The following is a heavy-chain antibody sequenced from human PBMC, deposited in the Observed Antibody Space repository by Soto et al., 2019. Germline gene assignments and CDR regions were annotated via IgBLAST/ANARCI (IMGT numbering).Heavy chain of an antibody. V-gene: IGHV4-31*03. J-gene: IGHJ4*02. CDR1: GGSNSSAYYY. CDR3: ATGSGYFPY. Sequence: QVQLQESGPGLVKPSQTLSLTCTVSGGSNSSAYYYWTWIRQLPGKSLVWIGYIYFSGSTFYNSSLKSRVTISVDTSKSQFSLKLSSVTAADTAMYYCATGSGYFPYWGQGTLVTVSS. CDR2: IYFSGST. D-gene: IGHD3-22*01.